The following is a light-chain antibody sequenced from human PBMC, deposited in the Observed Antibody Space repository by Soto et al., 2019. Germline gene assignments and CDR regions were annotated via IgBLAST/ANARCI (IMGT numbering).Light chain of an antibody. CDR2: WAS. J-gene: IGKJ4*01. V-gene: IGKV4-1*01. Sequence: DIVMTQSPASLAVSLGERATINCKSSQSVLYSSNNRNYLAGCQQKPGRPPKLLIYWASTRGAGVPDRFSGSGSGTDFTLTISSLQAEDVAVYYCQQYYSTPLTFGGGTKVDIK. CDR1: QSVLYSSNNRNY. CDR3: QQYYSTPLT.